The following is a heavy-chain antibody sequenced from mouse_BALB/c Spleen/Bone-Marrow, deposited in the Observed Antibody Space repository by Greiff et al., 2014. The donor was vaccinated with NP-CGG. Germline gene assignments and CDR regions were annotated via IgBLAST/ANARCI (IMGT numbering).Heavy chain of an antibody. J-gene: IGHJ3*01. V-gene: IGHV1-39*01. CDR3: TRSRAYFRDWFAY. Sequence: VQLQQSGPELEKPGASVKISCKASGHSFTGYNMNWVKQSHGKSLEWIGNIDPHYGTTTFNQKFKDKATLTVDKSSSTAYMQLKSLTSEDSAVYYCTRSRAYFRDWFAYWGQGTLVTVSA. CDR2: IDPHYGTT. CDR1: GHSFTGYN. D-gene: IGHD2-14*01.